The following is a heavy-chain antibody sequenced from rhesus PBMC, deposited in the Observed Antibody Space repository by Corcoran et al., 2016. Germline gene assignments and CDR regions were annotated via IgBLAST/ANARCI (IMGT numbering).Heavy chain of an antibody. D-gene: IGHD6-25*01. CDR1: VYIFTDYY. CDR3: KRKRYSGTWNFGY. J-gene: IGHJ4*01. CDR2: IDPERGGR. Sequence: QVHLVQSGPAVNQPGSSMKVSCMASVYIFTDYYIHWVLQYPRHGLDGERTIDPERGGRYHARKFQGTSIVTRDTSTTAAYMELSSLTSEDTASYYCKRKRYSGTWNFGYWGQGVRVTVSS. V-gene: IGHV1-138*01.